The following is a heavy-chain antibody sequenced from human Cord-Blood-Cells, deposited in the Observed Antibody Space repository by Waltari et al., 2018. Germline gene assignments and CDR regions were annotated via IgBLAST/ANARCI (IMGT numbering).Heavy chain of an antibody. CDR1: GGTFSSYA. D-gene: IGHD1-26*01. V-gene: IGHV1-69*06. CDR2: IFGTA. Sequence: QVQLVQSGAEVKKPGSSVKVSCKASGGTFSSYAISWVRQAPIFGTANYAQKFQGRVTITADKSTSTAYRELSSLRSEDTAVYYCARDLNRGGGATSYYYYGMDVWGQGTTVTVSS. CDR3: ARDLNRGGGATSYYYYGMDV. J-gene: IGHJ6*02.